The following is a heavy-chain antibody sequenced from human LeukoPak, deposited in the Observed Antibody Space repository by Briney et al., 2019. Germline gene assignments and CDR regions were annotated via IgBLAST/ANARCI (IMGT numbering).Heavy chain of an antibody. CDR1: GHTFTNYY. CDR2: IKPSRGGT. J-gene: IGHJ1*01. CDR3: AKDHFDSSGYYYLLGYFEH. Sequence: GASVKVSCKASGHTFTNYYVHWVRQAPGQGLEWVGIIKPSRGGTSYALKFQGRVTMTRNASTSTAYMELSSLRSEDTAVYYCAKDHFDSSGYYYLLGYFEHWGQGTLVTLSS. D-gene: IGHD3-22*01. V-gene: IGHV1-46*01.